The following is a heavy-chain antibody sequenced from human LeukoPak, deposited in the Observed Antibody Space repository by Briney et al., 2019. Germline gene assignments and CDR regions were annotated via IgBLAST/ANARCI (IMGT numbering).Heavy chain of an antibody. CDR3: ARGFWHFDL. Sequence: GGSLRLSCAASGFTFSDYWMHWVRQTPGKGLVWVSRINTDGSSTSYADFVKRRFTISRDNAKNTLYLQMNSLRVEDTAVYYCARGFWHFDLWGRGTLVTVSS. CDR2: INTDGSST. V-gene: IGHV3-74*01. CDR1: GFTFSDYW. J-gene: IGHJ2*01.